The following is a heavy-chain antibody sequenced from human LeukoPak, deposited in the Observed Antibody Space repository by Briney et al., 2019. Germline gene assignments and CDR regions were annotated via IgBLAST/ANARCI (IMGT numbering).Heavy chain of an antibody. CDR3: ARNFYCGGDCAISYFDY. CDR2: ISSSSNKV. CDR1: GFAISDYS. V-gene: IGHV3-48*01. D-gene: IGHD2-21*02. J-gene: IGHJ4*02. Sequence: GGSLRLSCAASGFAISDYSMNWVRQVPGKGLEWVSYISSSSNKVYYADSVKGRFTISRDNAKNSLFLQMNSLRADDTAVYYCARNFYCGGDCAISYFDYWGQGALVTVSS.